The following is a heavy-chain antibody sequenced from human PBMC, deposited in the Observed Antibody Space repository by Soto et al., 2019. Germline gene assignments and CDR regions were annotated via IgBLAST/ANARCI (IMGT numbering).Heavy chain of an antibody. V-gene: IGHV1-18*01. CDR2: ISAYNGNT. CDR3: ARVTYYSSGMDV. CDR1: GYTFTSYG. Sequence: QVELVQSGAEVKKPGASVKVSCKASGYTFTSYGIIWVRQAPGQGLEWMGWISAYNGNTNDAQKLQGRVTMTPDTSTSTVYMELRSLRSDETAVYSCARVTYYSSGMDVWGQGTTVTVPS. J-gene: IGHJ6*02.